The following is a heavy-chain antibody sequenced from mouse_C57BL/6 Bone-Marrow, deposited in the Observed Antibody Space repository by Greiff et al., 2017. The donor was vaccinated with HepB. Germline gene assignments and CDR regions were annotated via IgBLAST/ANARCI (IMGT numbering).Heavy chain of an antibody. CDR1: GFNIKDDY. V-gene: IGHV14-4*01. Sequence: EVQLQQSGAELVRPGASVKLSCTASGFNIKDDYMHWVKQRPEQGLEWIGWIDPENGDTEYASKFQGKATITADKSSNPAYLQLSSLTSEDTAVYYCTSRYCDVWGTGTTVTVSA. CDR3: TSRYCDV. J-gene: IGHJ1*03. CDR2: IDPENGDT.